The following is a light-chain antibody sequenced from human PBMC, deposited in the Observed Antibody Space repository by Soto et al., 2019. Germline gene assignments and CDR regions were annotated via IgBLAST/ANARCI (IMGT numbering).Light chain of an antibody. J-gene: IGKJ2*01. CDR2: WAS. CDR1: QSVLYSSNNKNY. CDR3: QQCYTTPPT. Sequence: DIVMTQSPDSLAVSLGERATINRKSSQSVLYSSNNKNYLAWYQQKPGQPPKLLISWASVREYGVPDRFSGSGSGTDFTLTISGMQAADVAVYYCQQCYTTPPTFGQGTKLEI. V-gene: IGKV4-1*01.